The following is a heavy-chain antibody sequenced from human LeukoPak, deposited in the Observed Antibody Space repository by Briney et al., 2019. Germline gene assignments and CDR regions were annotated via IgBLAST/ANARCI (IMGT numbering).Heavy chain of an antibody. CDR3: ARASGCSSTSCYSCDGYYYYYMDV. CDR1: GGTFSSYA. Sequence: SVKVSCKASGGTFSSYAISWVRQAPGQGLEWMGGIIPIFGTANYAQKFQGRVTITTDESTSTAYMELSSLRSEDTAVYYCARASGCSSTSCYSCDGYYYYYMDVWGKGTTVTVSS. V-gene: IGHV1-69*05. J-gene: IGHJ6*03. D-gene: IGHD2-2*01. CDR2: IIPIFGTA.